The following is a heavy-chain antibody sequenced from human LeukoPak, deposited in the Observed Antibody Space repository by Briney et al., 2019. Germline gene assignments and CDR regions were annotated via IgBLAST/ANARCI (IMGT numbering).Heavy chain of an antibody. Sequence: PSQTLSLTCTVSGGSISSGDYYWSWIRQPPGKGLEWIGYIYYSGSTYYNPSLKSRVTISVDTSKNQFSLKLSSVTAADTAVYYCARVDYSGGSCFDYWGQGALVTVSS. CDR3: ARVDYSGGSCFDY. CDR1: GGSISSGDYY. V-gene: IGHV4-30-4*01. CDR2: IYYSGST. J-gene: IGHJ4*02. D-gene: IGHD2-15*01.